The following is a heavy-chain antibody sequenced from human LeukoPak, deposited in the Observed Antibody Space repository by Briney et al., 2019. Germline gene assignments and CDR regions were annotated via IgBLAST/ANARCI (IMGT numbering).Heavy chain of an antibody. CDR1: GYTFTGYY. CDR3: ARDRVPGIVVVPAAPRWFDP. J-gene: IGHJ5*02. V-gene: IGHV1-69*13. CDR2: IIPIFGTA. D-gene: IGHD2-2*01. Sequence: SVKVSCKAFGYTFTGYYMHWVRQAPGQGLEWMGGIIPIFGTANYAQKFQGRVTITADESTSTAYMELSSLRSEDTAVYYCARDRVPGIVVVPAAPRWFDPWGQGTLVTVSS.